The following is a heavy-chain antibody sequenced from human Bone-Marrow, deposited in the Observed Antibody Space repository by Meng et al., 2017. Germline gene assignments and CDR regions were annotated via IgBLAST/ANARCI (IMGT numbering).Heavy chain of an antibody. V-gene: IGHV1-2*02. CDR2: INPNSGGT. J-gene: IGHJ4*02. Sequence: ASVKVSCKASGYTFTGYYMHWVRQAPGQGLEWMGWINPNSGGTNYAQKFQGRVTMTRDTSISTAYMELSRLRSDDTAVYYRARSFPSYYYDSSGYYYSDYWGQGTLVTVSS. CDR1: GYTFTGYY. CDR3: ARSFPSYYYDSSGYYYSDY. D-gene: IGHD3-22*01.